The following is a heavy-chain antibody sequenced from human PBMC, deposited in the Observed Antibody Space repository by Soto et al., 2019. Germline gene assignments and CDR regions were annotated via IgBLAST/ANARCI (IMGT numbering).Heavy chain of an antibody. CDR3: ARRSGGKRFFDY. CDR1: GGTFSSYA. CDR2: IIPIFGTA. V-gene: IGHV1-69*06. J-gene: IGHJ4*02. Sequence: SVKVSCKASGGTFSSYAISWVRQAPGQGLEWMGGIIPIFGTANYAQKFQGRVTITADKSTSTAYMELSSLRSEDTAVYYCARRSGGKRFFDYWGQGTLVTVYS. D-gene: IGHD1-1*01.